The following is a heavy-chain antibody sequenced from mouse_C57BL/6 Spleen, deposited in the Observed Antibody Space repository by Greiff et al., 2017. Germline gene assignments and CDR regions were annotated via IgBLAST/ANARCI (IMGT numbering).Heavy chain of an antibody. V-gene: IGHV5-4*01. CDR2: ISDGGSYT. CDR3: AGGGSDGYGYAC. Sequence: EVQLQESGGGLVKPGGSLKLSCAASGFTFSSYAMSWVRQTPEKRLEWVATISDGGSYTYYPDNVKGRFAISRDNAKNNLDLQMSHLKSEDTAMYYCAGGGSDGYGYACWGQGPLVSVSA. J-gene: IGHJ3*01. CDR1: GFTFSSYA. D-gene: IGHD2-3*01.